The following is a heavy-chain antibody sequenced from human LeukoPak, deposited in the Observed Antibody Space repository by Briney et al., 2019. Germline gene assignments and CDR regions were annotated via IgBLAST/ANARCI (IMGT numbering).Heavy chain of an antibody. Sequence: SETLSLTCAVYGGSFSGYYWSWIRQPPGKGLEWIGEINHSGSTNYNPSLKSRVTISVDTSKNQFSLKLSSVAAADTAVYYCARSGYDFWSGYLSVYYYMDVWGKGTTVTVSS. D-gene: IGHD3-3*01. CDR1: GGSFSGYY. J-gene: IGHJ6*03. V-gene: IGHV4-34*01. CDR2: INHSGST. CDR3: ARSGYDFWSGYLSVYYYMDV.